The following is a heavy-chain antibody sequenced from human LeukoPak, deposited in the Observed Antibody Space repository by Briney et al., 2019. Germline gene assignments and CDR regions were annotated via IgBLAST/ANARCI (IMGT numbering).Heavy chain of an antibody. V-gene: IGHV3-21*01. CDR1: GFTYSNYA. D-gene: IGHD1-26*01. J-gene: IGHJ4*02. CDR2: ISSSSSYI. CDR3: ARDSEKWELLNYFDY. Sequence: GGSLRLSCAASGFTYSNYAMSWVRQAPGKGLEWVSSISSSSSYIYYADSVKGRFTISRDNAKNSLYLQMNSLRAEDTAVYYCARDSEKWELLNYFDYWGQGTLVTVSS.